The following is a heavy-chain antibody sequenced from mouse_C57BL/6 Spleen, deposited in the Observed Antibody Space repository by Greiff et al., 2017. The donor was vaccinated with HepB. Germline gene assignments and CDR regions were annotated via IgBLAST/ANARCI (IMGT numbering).Heavy chain of an antibody. V-gene: IGHV1-53*01. D-gene: IGHD1-1*01. CDR1: GYTFTSYW. CDR3: ARDDYYGSSQGYFDY. J-gene: IGHJ2*01. CDR2: INPSNGGT. Sequence: QVQLQQPGTELVKPGASVKLSCKASGYTFTSYWMHWIGNINPSNGGTNYNEKFKSKATLTVDKSSSTAYMQHSSLTSEDSAVYYCARDDYYGSSQGYFDYWGQGTTLTVSS.